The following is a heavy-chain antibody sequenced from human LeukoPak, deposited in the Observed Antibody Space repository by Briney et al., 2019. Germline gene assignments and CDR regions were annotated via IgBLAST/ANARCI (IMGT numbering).Heavy chain of an antibody. V-gene: IGHV4-39*01. D-gene: IGHD3-3*01. J-gene: IGHJ4*02. CDR3: ASSNYDFWSGYYTEAYYFDY. Sequence: PSETLSLTCTVSGGSISSSSYYWGWIRQPPGKGLEWIGSIYYSGSTYYNPSLKSRVTISVDTSKNQFSLKLSSVTAADTAVYYCASSNYDFWSGYYTEAYYFDYWGQGTLVTVSS. CDR1: GGSISSSSYY. CDR2: IYYSGST.